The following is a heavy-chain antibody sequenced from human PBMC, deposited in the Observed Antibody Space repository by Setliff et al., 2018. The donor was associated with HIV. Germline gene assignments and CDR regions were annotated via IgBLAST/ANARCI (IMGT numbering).Heavy chain of an antibody. V-gene: IGHV5-51*01. Sequence: GESLKISCKGFGYSFISYWIAWVRQMPGEGLEWMGIIYPGDSNTRYSPSFQGQVIISADKSTSTAYLQWSSLKASDTAMYYCARHPTYFHDTSGYYIDYWGQGTLVTVSS. CDR2: IYPGDSNT. CDR3: ARHPTYFHDTSGYYIDY. CDR1: GYSFISYW. J-gene: IGHJ4*02. D-gene: IGHD3-22*01.